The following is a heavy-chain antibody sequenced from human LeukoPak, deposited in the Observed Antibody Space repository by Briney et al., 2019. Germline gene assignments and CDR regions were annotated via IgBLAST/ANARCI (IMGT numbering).Heavy chain of an antibody. V-gene: IGHV3-48*03. CDR1: GFTFSSYE. CDR2: ISSRGGTI. J-gene: IGHJ4*02. Sequence: PGGSLRLSCSASGFTFSSYEMNWVRQAPGKGLEWVSSISSRGGTIYYADSVKGRFTISRDNAKNSLYLQMNSLRAEDTAVYYCARVGAFSSSWLLYWSQGTLVTVSS. D-gene: IGHD6-13*01. CDR3: ARVGAFSSSWLLY.